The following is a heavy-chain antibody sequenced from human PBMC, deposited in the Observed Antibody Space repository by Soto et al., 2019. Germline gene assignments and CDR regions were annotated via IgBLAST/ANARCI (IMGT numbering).Heavy chain of an antibody. CDR1: GGSISSYY. CDR2: IYYSGST. Sequence: SETLSLTCTVSGGSISSYYWSWIRQPPGKGLEWIGYIYYSGSTNYNPSLKSRVTISVDTSKNQFSLKLSSVTAADTAVYYCARGQQLLTGWFDPWGQGTLVTVSS. D-gene: IGHD6-13*01. V-gene: IGHV4-59*12. CDR3: ARGQQLLTGWFDP. J-gene: IGHJ5*02.